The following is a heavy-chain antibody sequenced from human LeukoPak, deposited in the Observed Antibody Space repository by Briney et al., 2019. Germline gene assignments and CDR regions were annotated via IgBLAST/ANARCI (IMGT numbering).Heavy chain of an antibody. CDR1: GFTFSVYG. V-gene: IGHV3-30*02. CDR2: IWNDGSNK. J-gene: IGHJ4*02. CDR3: VLGHYGGLFDN. Sequence: PGGSLRLSCAASGFTFSVYGMHWVRQAPGKGLEWVAVIWNDGSNKYYADSVKGRFTISRDNSKNTLYVQMNSLRVEDTAVYYCVLGHYGGLFDNWGQGTLVTVSS. D-gene: IGHD4-23*01.